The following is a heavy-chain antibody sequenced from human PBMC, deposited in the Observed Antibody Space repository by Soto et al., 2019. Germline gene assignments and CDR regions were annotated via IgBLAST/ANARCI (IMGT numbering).Heavy chain of an antibody. J-gene: IGHJ4*02. CDR2: IKQDGNEK. V-gene: IGHV3-7*05. CDR3: ARVKSVAGEY. CDR1: GFTFSSYW. Sequence: EVQLVESGGGLVQPGGSLRLSCVASGFTFSSYWMSWVRQAPGKGLEWVANIKQDGNEKYYVDSVKGRFTISRDNAKNALYLQMNSLTAEDTAVYHCARVKSVAGEYWGQGTLVTVSS. D-gene: IGHD2-15*01.